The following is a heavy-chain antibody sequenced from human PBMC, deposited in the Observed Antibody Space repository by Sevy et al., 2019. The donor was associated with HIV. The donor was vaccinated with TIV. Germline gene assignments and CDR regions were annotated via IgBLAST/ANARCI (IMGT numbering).Heavy chain of an antibody. J-gene: IGHJ4*02. Sequence: GGSLRLSCAASGFTFSSYSMNWVRQAPGKGLEWVSSISSSSSYIYYADSVKGRFTISRDNAKNSLYLQMNSLRAEDPAVYYCARGPSYYYDSSGYYRKYFDYWGQGTLVTVSS. CDR3: ARGPSYYYDSSGYYRKYFDY. D-gene: IGHD3-22*01. CDR2: ISSSSSYI. CDR1: GFTFSSYS. V-gene: IGHV3-21*01.